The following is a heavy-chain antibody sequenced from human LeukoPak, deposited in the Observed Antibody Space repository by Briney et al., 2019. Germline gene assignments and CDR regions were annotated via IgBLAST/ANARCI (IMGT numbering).Heavy chain of an antibody. CDR1: GFTFDDYA. V-gene: IGHV3-9*01. CDR3: AKASCSGGSSYFDY. J-gene: IGHJ4*02. Sequence: PGGSLRLSCAASGFTFDDYAMHWVRQAPGKGLEWVSGISWNSGSIGYADSVKGRFTISRDNAKNSLYLQMNSLRAEDTALYYCAKASCSGGSSYFDYWGQGTLVTVSS. CDR2: ISWNSGSI. D-gene: IGHD2-15*01.